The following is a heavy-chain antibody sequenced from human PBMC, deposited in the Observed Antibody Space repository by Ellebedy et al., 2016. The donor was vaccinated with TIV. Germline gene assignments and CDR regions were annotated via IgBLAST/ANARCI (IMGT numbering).Heavy chain of an antibody. Sequence: GGSLRLSXGASGFTFSDYTMHWVRQAPGKGLQWVAVISYNGNSKYYADSVKGRFTISRDNSNNTLFLQIISLRAEDTAVYFCARDRLFQSMYSPGEHWGQGTLVTVSS. D-gene: IGHD2-21*01. CDR3: ARDRLFQSMYSPGEH. J-gene: IGHJ4*02. CDR1: GFTFSDYT. CDR2: ISYNGNSK. V-gene: IGHV3-30-3*01.